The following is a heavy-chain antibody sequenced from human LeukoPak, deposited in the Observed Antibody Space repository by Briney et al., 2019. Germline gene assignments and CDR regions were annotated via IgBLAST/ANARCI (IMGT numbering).Heavy chain of an antibody. CDR3: AVRRALNY. J-gene: IGHJ4*02. CDR1: GGSSTAYY. V-gene: IGHV4-34*01. Sequence: SETPSLTCAVYGGSSTAYYWNWIRQPPGKGLEWIGDINLSGSTNYNPSLKSRVTISADTSKNQLSLRLRSVTAADTAIYYCAVRRALNYWGQGTLVTVSS. CDR2: INLSGST.